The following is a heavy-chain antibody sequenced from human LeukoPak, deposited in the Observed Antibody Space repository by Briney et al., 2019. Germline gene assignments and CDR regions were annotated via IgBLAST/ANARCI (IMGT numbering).Heavy chain of an antibody. J-gene: IGHJ4*02. CDR2: ISGDGEST. CDR1: GXTLRNYA. D-gene: IGHD2-2*01. V-gene: IGHV3-23*01. Sequence: PGGSLRLSWAASGXTLRNYAVTWIRQAPGKGLQWVSVISGDGESTYYADSVRGRFTISRDNSKNTMYLQMNNLRAEDTAIYYCAKDRDCSSTGCYVFANWGQGTLVTVSS. CDR3: AKDRDCSSTGCYVFAN.